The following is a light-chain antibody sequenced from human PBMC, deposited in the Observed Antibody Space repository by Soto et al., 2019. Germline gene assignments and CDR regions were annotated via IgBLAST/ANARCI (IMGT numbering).Light chain of an antibody. Sequence: DIQMTQSPSSLSASVGDRVTITCRASQSINSHLNWYQQKPGKPPKLLIHTTSSLQSGVPSRFSGSGAWTDFTLTISSLQPEDVATYYCQPCDCSPQTFGGGTKVEI. CDR3: QPCDCSPQT. V-gene: IGKV1-39*01. CDR1: QSINSH. J-gene: IGKJ4*01. CDR2: TTS.